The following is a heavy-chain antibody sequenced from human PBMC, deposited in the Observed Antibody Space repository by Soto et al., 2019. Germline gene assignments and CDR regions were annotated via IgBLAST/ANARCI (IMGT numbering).Heavy chain of an antibody. Sequence: QVQLVQSGAEVRKPGASVKVSCKASGYTFTSYGISWVRQAPGQGLEWMGWIRAYNGYTNYAQKFQGRVTVTTDTSTRTAYMELRSLISDDTAVYYCARASDGYRSGWYVCYFDFWGQGTLVTVSS. CDR3: ARASDGYRSGWYVCYFDF. V-gene: IGHV1-18*04. D-gene: IGHD6-19*01. J-gene: IGHJ4*02. CDR2: IRAYNGYT. CDR1: GYTFTSYG.